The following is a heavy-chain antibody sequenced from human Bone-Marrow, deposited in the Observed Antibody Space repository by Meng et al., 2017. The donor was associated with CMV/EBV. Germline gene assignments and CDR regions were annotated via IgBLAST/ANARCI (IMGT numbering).Heavy chain of an antibody. CDR3: ARQDDYDFWSGYFWGGLGY. J-gene: IGHJ4*02. Sequence: GESLKISCAASGFTFSSYWMSWVRQAPGKGLEWVANIKQDGSEKYYVDSVKGRFTISRDNAKNSLYLQMNSLRAEDTAVYYCARQDDYDFWSGYFWGGLGYWGQGTLVTFSS. V-gene: IGHV3-7*01. CDR1: GFTFSSYW. D-gene: IGHD3-3*01. CDR2: IKQDGSEK.